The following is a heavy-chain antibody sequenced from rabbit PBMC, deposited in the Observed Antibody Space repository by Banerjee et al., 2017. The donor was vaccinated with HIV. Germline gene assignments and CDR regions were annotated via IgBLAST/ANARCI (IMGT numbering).Heavy chain of an antibody. Sequence: QEQLVEYGGDLVQPEGSLTLTCKASGFSFSDRDVMCWVRQAPGKGLQWIACINASTGKPVYATWASGRFTISKTSSTTMTLQMTSLTAADTATYFCATDNSSGWSAFYFGLWGPGTLVTVS. J-gene: IGHJ4*01. V-gene: IGHV1S45*01. CDR3: ATDNSSGWSAFYFGL. CDR2: INASTGKP. D-gene: IGHD4-1*01. CDR1: GFSFSDRDV.